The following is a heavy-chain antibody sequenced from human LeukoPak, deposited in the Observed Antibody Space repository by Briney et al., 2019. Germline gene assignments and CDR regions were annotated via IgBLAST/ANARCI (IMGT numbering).Heavy chain of an antibody. D-gene: IGHD3-22*01. V-gene: IGHV3-23*01. Sequence: GGSLRLSCAASGFTFSTYAMSWVRQAPGKGLEWVSAISGSGGRTYDADSVKSQFTISRDNSKNTVYLQMNSLRAEDTAVYFCARDLDYDSSGLDYWGQGTLVTVSS. CDR2: ISGSGGRT. CDR3: ARDLDYDSSGLDY. J-gene: IGHJ4*02. CDR1: GFTFSTYA.